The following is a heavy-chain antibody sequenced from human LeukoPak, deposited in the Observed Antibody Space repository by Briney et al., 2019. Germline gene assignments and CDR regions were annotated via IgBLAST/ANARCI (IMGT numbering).Heavy chain of an antibody. CDR3: ARGRDDYSNYSPAYYYYMDV. Sequence: PGGSLRLSCAASGFPFSSYGMYWVRQTPDKGLQWVAYLRKDATYSNYADSVRGRFTISRDNSKNTLDLQMSSLRVEDTAVYYCARGRDDYSNYSPAYYYYMDVWGKGTTVTVSS. D-gene: IGHD4-11*01. V-gene: IGHV3-30*02. CDR1: GFPFSSYG. CDR2: LRKDATYS. J-gene: IGHJ6*03.